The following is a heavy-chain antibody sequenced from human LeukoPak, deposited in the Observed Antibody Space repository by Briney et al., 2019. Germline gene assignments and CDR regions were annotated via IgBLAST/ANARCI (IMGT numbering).Heavy chain of an antibody. Sequence: SETLSLTCTVSGGSISSGSYYWSWIRQPAGKGLEWIGRIYTSGSTNYNPSLKSRVTISVDTSKNQFSLKLSSVTAADTAVYYCARAWRDSLAAAGPDWGQGTLVTASS. CDR1: GGSISSGSYY. D-gene: IGHD6-13*01. V-gene: IGHV4-61*02. CDR2: IYTSGST. CDR3: ARAWRDSLAAAGPD. J-gene: IGHJ4*02.